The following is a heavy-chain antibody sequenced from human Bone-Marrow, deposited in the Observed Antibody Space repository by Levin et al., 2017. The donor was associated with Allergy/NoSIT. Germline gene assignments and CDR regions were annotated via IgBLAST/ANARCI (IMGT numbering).Heavy chain of an antibody. Sequence: SQTLSLTCTVSGGSISSYYWSWIRQPPGKGLEWIGYIYYSGSTNYNPSLKSRVTISVDTSKNQFSLKLSSVTAADTAVYYCARDRVRYIGTYYYYGMDVWGQGTTVTVSS. CDR2: IYYSGST. J-gene: IGHJ6*02. V-gene: IGHV4-59*01. CDR1: GGSISSYY. D-gene: IGHD1-14*01. CDR3: ARDRVRYIGTYYYYGMDV.